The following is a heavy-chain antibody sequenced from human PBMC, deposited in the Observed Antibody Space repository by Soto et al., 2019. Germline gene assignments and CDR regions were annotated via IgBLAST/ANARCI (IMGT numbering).Heavy chain of an antibody. V-gene: IGHV1-69*13. CDR1: GGTFSSYA. D-gene: IGHD2-2*01. Sequence: GASVKVSCKASGGTFSSYAISWVRQAPGQGLEWMGGIIPIFGTANYAQKFQGRVTITADESTSTAYMELSRLRSADTAVYYCPRAIYQRVYWDYYYSMDFWGQGTTVTVSS. CDR3: PRAIYQRVYWDYYYSMDF. CDR2: IIPIFGTA. J-gene: IGHJ6*02.